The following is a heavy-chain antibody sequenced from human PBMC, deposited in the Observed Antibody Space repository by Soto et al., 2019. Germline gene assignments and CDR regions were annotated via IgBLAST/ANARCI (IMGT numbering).Heavy chain of an antibody. J-gene: IGHJ5*02. CDR1: GFTFSSYD. D-gene: IGHD1-7*01. Sequence: GGSLRLSFAASGFTFSSYDMSWVRQAPGKGLEWVSAISGSGGSTYYADSVKGRFTISRDNSKNTLYLQMNSLRAEDTAVYYCAKDKLGTTWFDPWGQGTLVTVSS. CDR3: AKDKLGTTWFDP. CDR2: ISGSGGST. V-gene: IGHV3-23*01.